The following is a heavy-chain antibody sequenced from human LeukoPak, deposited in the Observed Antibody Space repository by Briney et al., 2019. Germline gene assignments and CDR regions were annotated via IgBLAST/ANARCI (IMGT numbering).Heavy chain of an antibody. Sequence: GESLKISCKGSGFSFTSYWIGWVRQMPGKGLEWMGIIYPGDSDTRYSPSFQGQVTISADKSISTAYLQWSSLKASDTAMYYCARLLIPRTFGGVIGTLDYWGQGTLVTVSS. J-gene: IGHJ4*02. CDR3: ARLLIPRTFGGVIGTLDY. CDR1: GFSFTSYW. CDR2: IYPGDSDT. D-gene: IGHD3-16*02. V-gene: IGHV5-51*01.